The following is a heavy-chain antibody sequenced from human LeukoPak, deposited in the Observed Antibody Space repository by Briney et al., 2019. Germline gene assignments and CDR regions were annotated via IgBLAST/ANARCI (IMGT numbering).Heavy chain of an antibody. Sequence: SETLSLTCTVSGGSISSSSYYWSWIRQPAGKGLEWIGRIYTSGSTNYNPSLKSRVTMSVDTSKNQFSLKLSSVTAADTAVYYCARVKAAKLFDYWGQGTLVTVSS. D-gene: IGHD6-13*01. CDR2: IYTSGST. J-gene: IGHJ4*02. CDR1: GGSISSSSYY. V-gene: IGHV4-61*02. CDR3: ARVKAAKLFDY.